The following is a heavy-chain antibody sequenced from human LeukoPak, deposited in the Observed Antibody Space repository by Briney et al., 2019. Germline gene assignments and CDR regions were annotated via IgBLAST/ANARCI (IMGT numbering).Heavy chain of an antibody. CDR1: GGSVSSDY. V-gene: IGHV4-59*02. Sequence: SETLSLTCTVSGGSVSSDYWSWIRQPPGKGLEWIGWISYSGSSNYRPSLKSRVTLSVDTSKNQFSLKLSSVTAADTAVYYCARGGASSKFFDYWGQGTLVTVSS. J-gene: IGHJ4*02. D-gene: IGHD6-6*01. CDR2: ISYSGSS. CDR3: ARGGASSKFFDY.